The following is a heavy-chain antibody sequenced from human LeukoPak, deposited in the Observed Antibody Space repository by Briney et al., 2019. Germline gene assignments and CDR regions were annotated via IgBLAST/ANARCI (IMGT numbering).Heavy chain of an antibody. CDR1: GYTFTSYD. CDR3: ARGNYYDSRGYNWFVP. J-gene: IGHJ5*02. Sequence: ASVKVSCKASGYTFTSYDINWVRQATGQGLEWMGWMNPNSGNTGYAQKFQGRVTMTRNTSISTAYMELSSLRSEDTAVYYCARGNYYDSRGYNWFVPWGQGTLVTVSS. CDR2: MNPNSGNT. V-gene: IGHV1-8*01. D-gene: IGHD3-22*01.